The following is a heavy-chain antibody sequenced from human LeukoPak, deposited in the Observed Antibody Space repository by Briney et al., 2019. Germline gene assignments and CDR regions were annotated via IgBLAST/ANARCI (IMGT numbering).Heavy chain of an antibody. CDR3: ARLGAGPTYYDFWSGYSSFYFDY. D-gene: IGHD3-3*01. CDR1: GGSTSSSNFY. CDR2: IHYSGNT. Sequence: QPSETLSLTCTVSGGSTSSSNFYWGWIRQPPGMGLEWIGGIHYSGNTYYNPSLKSRVTISIDTSKNQFSLKLSSVTAADTAVYYCARLGAGPTYYDFWSGYSSFYFDYWGQGTLVTVSS. J-gene: IGHJ4*02. V-gene: IGHV4-39*01.